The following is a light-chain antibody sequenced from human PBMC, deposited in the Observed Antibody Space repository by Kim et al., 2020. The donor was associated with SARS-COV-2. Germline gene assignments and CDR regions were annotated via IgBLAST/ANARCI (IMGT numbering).Light chain of an antibody. Sequence: SYELTQPPSVSVSPRQTATITCSGDKLGDKFACWYQQKPGQSPVLVIYQDSKRPSGIPERFSGSNSGNTATLTISGTQAMDEADYYCQAWDSITPWVFGG. V-gene: IGLV3-1*01. CDR1: KLGDKF. J-gene: IGLJ3*02. CDR2: QDS. CDR3: QAWDSITPWV.